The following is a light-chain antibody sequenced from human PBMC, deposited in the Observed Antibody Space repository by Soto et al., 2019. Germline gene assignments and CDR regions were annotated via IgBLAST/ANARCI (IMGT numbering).Light chain of an antibody. CDR3: SSYTSSSTQNV. CDR1: SSDVGGYNY. CDR2: EVS. J-gene: IGLJ1*01. Sequence: QSALTQPASVSGSPGQSITLSCTGTSSDVGGYNYVSWYQQHPGKAPKLMIYEVSNRPSGVSDRFSGSKSGNTASLTISGLQAEDEADYYCSSYTSSSTQNVFGTGTKVTVL. V-gene: IGLV2-14*01.